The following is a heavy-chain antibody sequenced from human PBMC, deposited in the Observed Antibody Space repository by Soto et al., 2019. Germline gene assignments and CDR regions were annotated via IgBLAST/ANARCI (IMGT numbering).Heavy chain of an antibody. D-gene: IGHD3-16*01. CDR3: ARVITYHYGMDV. V-gene: IGHV4-59*01. CDR2: VYYTGST. J-gene: IGHJ6*02. CDR1: GGSFGSYY. Sequence: SGTLSLTCNVSGGSFGSYYWNWLRQPAGKGLEWIGYVYYTGSTNYNPSLEGRATISVDSSKNQVSLNLRSVTAADSATYYCARVITYHYGMDVWGQGITVTVSS.